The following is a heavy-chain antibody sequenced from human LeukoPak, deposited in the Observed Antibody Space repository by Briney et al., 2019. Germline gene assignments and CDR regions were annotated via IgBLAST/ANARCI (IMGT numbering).Heavy chain of an antibody. CDR2: ISGSGGST. V-gene: IGHV3-23*01. J-gene: IGHJ4*02. Sequence: GGSLRLSCAASGFTFSSYAMSSVRQAPGKGLEWVSAISGSGGSTYYADSVKGRFTISRDNSKNTLYLQMSSLRAEDTAVYYCARSPPIYCSSTTCPFDYWGQGTLVTVSS. D-gene: IGHD2-2*01. CDR3: ARSPPIYCSSTTCPFDY. CDR1: GFTFSSYA.